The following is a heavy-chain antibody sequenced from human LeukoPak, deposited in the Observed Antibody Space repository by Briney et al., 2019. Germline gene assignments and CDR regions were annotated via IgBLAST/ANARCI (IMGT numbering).Heavy chain of an antibody. CDR1: GYTFTGYY. CDR2: INPNSGGT. J-gene: IGHJ4*02. CDR3: ARLASLYDSSGYYWGDY. D-gene: IGHD3-22*01. V-gene: IGHV1-2*02. Sequence: ASVKVSCKASGYTFTGYYMHWVRQAPGQGLEWMGWINPNSGGTNYAQKFQGRVTMTRDTSISTAYMELSRLRSDDTAVYYCARLASLYDSSGYYWGDYWGQGTLVTVSS.